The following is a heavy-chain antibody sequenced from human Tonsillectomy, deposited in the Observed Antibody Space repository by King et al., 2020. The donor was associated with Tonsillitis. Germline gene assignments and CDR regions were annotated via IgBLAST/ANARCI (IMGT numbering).Heavy chain of an antibody. Sequence: DVQLVESGGGLVQPGRSLRLSCAASGFTFDDYAMHWVRQAPGKGLEWVSGISWNSGSIGYADSMKGRFTISRDNAKNSLYLHMNSLRAEDTALYYCAKDLYSNHSLGMDVWGQGTTVTVSS. CDR2: ISWNSGSI. V-gene: IGHV3-9*01. CDR1: GFTFDDYA. J-gene: IGHJ6*02. D-gene: IGHD4-11*01. CDR3: AKDLYSNHSLGMDV.